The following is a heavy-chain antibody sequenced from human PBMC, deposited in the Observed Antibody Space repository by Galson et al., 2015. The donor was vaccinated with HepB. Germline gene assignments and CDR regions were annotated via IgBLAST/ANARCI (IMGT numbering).Heavy chain of an antibody. Sequence: LRLSCAASGFTFSSYSMNWVRQAPGKGLEWVSYISSSSSTIYYADSVKGRFTISRDNAKNSLYLQMNSLRAEDTAVYYCARALAGGYDFFDYWGQGTLVTVSS. V-gene: IGHV3-48*04. CDR1: GFTFSSYS. CDR2: ISSSSSTI. CDR3: ARALAGGYDFFDY. D-gene: IGHD5-12*01. J-gene: IGHJ4*02.